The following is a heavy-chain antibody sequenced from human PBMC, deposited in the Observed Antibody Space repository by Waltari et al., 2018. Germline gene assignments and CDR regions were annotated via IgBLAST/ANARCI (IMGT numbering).Heavy chain of an antibody. J-gene: IGHJ6*02. CDR3: ARTFCSRTRFPGTDV. Sequence: QVQLQQWGAGLLKPSETLSLNCAVYGGSFRDYLWTWIRQPPGKGLQWIGEIYHSGRTTYNPSLESRVTISLDMSKNQFSLKLNSVTAADTAMYYCARTFCSRTRFPGTDVWGQGTTVTVSS. CDR2: IYHSGRT. D-gene: IGHD2-2*01. V-gene: IGHV4-34*01. CDR1: GGSFRDYL.